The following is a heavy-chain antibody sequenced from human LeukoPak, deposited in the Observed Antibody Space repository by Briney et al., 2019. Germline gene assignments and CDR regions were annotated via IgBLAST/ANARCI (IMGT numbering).Heavy chain of an antibody. J-gene: IGHJ4*02. V-gene: IGHV1-69*13. CDR2: IIPIFGTA. D-gene: IGHD4-17*01. CDR3: ARLGDYGDYYFDY. CDR1: GGTFSSYA. Sequence: SVKVSCKASGGTFSSYAISWVRQAPGQGLEWMGGIIPIFGTANYAQKFQGRVTITADESTSTAYMELSSLGSEDTAVYYCARLGDYGDYYFDYWGQGTLVTVSS.